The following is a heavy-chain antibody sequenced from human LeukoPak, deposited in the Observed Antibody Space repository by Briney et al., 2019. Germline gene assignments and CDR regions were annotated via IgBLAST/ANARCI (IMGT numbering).Heavy chain of an antibody. J-gene: IGHJ4*02. V-gene: IGHV3-23*01. CDR3: ARVPYDYGDCDLRTADY. CDR2: VSGSGDNI. CDR1: GFTFSSQA. D-gene: IGHD4-17*01. Sequence: GGSLRLSCAASGFTFSSQAMTWVRQAPGKGLEWVSAVSGSGDNIYYADSVKGRFTISRDNSRDTLYLQMNSLRAEDTAVYYCARVPYDYGDCDLRTADYWGQGTLVTVSS.